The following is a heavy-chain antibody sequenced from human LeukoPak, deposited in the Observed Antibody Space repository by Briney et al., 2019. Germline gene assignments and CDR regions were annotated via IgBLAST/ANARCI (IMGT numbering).Heavy chain of an antibody. CDR1: GGSISSGGYY. J-gene: IGHJ4*02. CDR2: IYYSGSA. Sequence: MASETLSLTCTVSGGSISSGGYYWSWIRQHPGKGLGWIGYIYYSGSAYYNPSLKSRVTISVDTSKNQFSLKLSSVTAADTAVYYCARSYGDYVYYFDYWGQGTLVTVSS. D-gene: IGHD4-17*01. CDR3: ARSYGDYVYYFDY. V-gene: IGHV4-31*03.